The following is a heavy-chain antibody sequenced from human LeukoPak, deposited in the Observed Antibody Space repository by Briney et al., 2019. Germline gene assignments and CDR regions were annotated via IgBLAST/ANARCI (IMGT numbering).Heavy chain of an antibody. V-gene: IGHV1-8*01. Sequence: ASVKVSCKASGYTFTSCDINWVRQATGQGLEWMGWMSPNSGSTGYGQSFQGRITMTRDISIGTAYMELSNLTSEDTAIYYCTRGSSGRRDNWGQGTLVTVSA. CDR2: MSPNSGST. CDR1: GYTFTSCD. J-gene: IGHJ4*02. CDR3: TRGSSGRRDN. D-gene: IGHD6-19*01.